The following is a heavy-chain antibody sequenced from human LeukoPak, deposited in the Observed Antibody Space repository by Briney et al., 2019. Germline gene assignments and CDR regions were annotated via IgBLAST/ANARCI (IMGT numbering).Heavy chain of an antibody. Sequence: PGGSLRLSCAASGFTFSSYSMNWVRQAPGKGLEWVSSISSSSSYIYYADSVKGRFTISRDNAKNSLYLQMNSLRVEDTAVYYCVRDKGNGWFDPWGQGTLVTVSS. V-gene: IGHV3-21*04. CDR3: VRDKGNGWFDP. D-gene: IGHD2-8*01. CDR2: ISSSSSYI. J-gene: IGHJ5*02. CDR1: GFTFSSYS.